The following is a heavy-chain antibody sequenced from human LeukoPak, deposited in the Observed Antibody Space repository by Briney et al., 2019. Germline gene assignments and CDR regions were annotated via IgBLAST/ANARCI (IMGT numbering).Heavy chain of an antibody. CDR2: ISYDGRNK. V-gene: IGHV3-30*19. J-gene: IGHJ3*02. D-gene: IGHD3-10*01. Sequence: GGSLRLSCAASGFTFSSHGMHWLRQAPGKGLEWVTFISYDGRNKYYGDSVKGRFTISRDNSKSTLYLQMNSLTTEDSAVYFCAAEEFQVSHAFDIWGQGTMVIVSS. CDR3: AAEEFQVSHAFDI. CDR1: GFTFSSHG.